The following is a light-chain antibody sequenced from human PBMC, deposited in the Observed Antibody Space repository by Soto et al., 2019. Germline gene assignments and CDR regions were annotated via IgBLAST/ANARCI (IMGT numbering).Light chain of an antibody. Sequence: QSALTQPPSASGSPGQSVTISCTGASSDVGGYDFVSWYQQHPGKAPKLMIYDVTKLPSGVPDRFSGCKSGNTASLTVSGLQADDDADYYCSSYAGSSLPVAFGGGTMLTVL. CDR3: SSYAGSSLPVA. CDR1: SSDVGGYDF. J-gene: IGLJ2*01. V-gene: IGLV2-8*01. CDR2: DVT.